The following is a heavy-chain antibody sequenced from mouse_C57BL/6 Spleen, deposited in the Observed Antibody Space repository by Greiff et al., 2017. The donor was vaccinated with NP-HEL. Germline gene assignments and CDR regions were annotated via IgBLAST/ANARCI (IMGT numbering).Heavy chain of an antibody. CDR1: GYTFTDYY. D-gene: IGHD2-12*01. V-gene: IGHV1-26*01. Sequence: EVQLQQSGPELVKPGASVKISCKASGYTFTDYYMNWVKQSHGKSLEWIGDINPNNGGTSYNQKFKGKATLTVDKSSSTAYMELRSLTSEDSAVYYFAREKLYHFDYWGQGTTLTVSS. J-gene: IGHJ2*01. CDR2: INPNNGGT. CDR3: AREKLYHFDY.